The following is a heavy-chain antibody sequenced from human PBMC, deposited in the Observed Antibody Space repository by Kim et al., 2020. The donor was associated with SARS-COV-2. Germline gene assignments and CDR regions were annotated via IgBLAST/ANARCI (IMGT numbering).Heavy chain of an antibody. Sequence: YPDAVKDRFTSSRDNSKNTVYLQMNSLRVEDTAIYYCAREGPQTGRSSCDIWGQETMVTVSS. J-gene: IGHJ3*02. D-gene: IGHD1-1*01. CDR3: AREGPQTGRSSCDI. V-gene: IGHV3-33*01.